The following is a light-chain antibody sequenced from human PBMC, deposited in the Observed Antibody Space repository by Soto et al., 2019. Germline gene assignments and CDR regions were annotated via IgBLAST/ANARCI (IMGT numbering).Light chain of an antibody. J-gene: IGKJ2*01. CDR3: QQYGSSPPYT. Sequence: EIVLTQSPGTLSLSPGEGATLSCRASQSVSSNYLAWYQQKPGQAPRLLIFGASNRASDIPDRFSGSGSGTAFTLPISRLEPEDFAVYYCQQYGSSPPYTFGQGTKLEIK. V-gene: IGKV3-20*01. CDR1: QSVSSNY. CDR2: GAS.